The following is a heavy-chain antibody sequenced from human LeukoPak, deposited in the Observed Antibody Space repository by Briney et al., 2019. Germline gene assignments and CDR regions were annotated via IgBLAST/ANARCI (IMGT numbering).Heavy chain of an antibody. V-gene: IGHV3-30*18. CDR3: AKDLRGYSSGWPADC. CDR1: GFTFSNYG. J-gene: IGHJ4*02. CDR2: ISYDGNDK. Sequence: GGSLRLSCAASGFTFSNYGMYWVRQAPGKGLEWVAIISYDGNDKYYVDSVKGRFSISRDNSRNTLYLQMSSLKPEDTAVYYCAKDLRGYSSGWPADCWGQGTLVTVSS. D-gene: IGHD6-19*01.